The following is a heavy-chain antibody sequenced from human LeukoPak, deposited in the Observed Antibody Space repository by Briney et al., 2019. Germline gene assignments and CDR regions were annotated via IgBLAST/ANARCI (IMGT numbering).Heavy chain of an antibody. Sequence: PSETLSLTCAVSGVSVGSGGYSWNWVRQPPGKGPEWIGYIYHSGSSFYNPSLKSRLTIPMDRSKNQFSLKLSSVTAADTAVYYCVSAYCGGDCYHSLLTDWGQGALVTVSS. CDR3: VSAYCGGDCYHSLLTD. CDR1: GVSVGSGGYS. CDR2: IYHSGSS. J-gene: IGHJ4*02. D-gene: IGHD2-21*02. V-gene: IGHV4-30-2*01.